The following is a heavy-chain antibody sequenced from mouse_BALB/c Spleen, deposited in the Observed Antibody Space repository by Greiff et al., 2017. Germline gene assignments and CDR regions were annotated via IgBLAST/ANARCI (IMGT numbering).Heavy chain of an antibody. CDR2: IYPGDGDT. CDR1: GYAFSSYW. D-gene: IGHD1-1*01. V-gene: IGHV1-80*01. J-gene: IGHJ2*01. Sequence: QVQLQQSGAELVRPGSSVKISCKASGYAFSSYWMNWVKQRPGQGLEWIGQIYPGDGDTNYNGKFKGKATLTADKSSSTAYMQLSSLTSEDSAVYFCARDLLLRSDYWGQGTTLTVSS. CDR3: ARDLLLRSDY.